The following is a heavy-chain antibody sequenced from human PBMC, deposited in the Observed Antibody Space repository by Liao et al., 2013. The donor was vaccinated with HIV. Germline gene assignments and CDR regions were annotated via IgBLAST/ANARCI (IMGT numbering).Heavy chain of an antibody. CDR2: LSHSGGT. CDR3: AREVRGSSYYFLDV. Sequence: QVQLQQWGAGLLKPSETLSLTCAVSGGSFYGYYWTWIRQPPGKGLEWIGELSHSGGTNYSPSLNTRVTISVDTSKNQLSLRLTSVTAADTAVYFCAREVRGSSYYFLDVWGKGTAVTVSS. J-gene: IGHJ6*03. V-gene: IGHV4-34*01. CDR1: GGSFYGYY. D-gene: IGHD3-10*01.